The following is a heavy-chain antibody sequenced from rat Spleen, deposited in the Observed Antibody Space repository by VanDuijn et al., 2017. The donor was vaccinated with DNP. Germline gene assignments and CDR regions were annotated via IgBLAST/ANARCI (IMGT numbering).Heavy chain of an antibody. CDR2: INYDGGST. Sequence: EVQLVESGGGLVQPGRSLKLSCATSGFTFSDYDMAWVRQAPKKGLEWVVTINYDGGSTYYRDSLKGRFTISRDTAKSTLYLQMDSLGSEDTATYYCATHPLTTVAPNWFASWGRGTLVTVSS. CDR3: ATHPLTTVAPNWFAS. CDR1: GFTFSDYD. J-gene: IGHJ3*01. V-gene: IGHV5-7*01. D-gene: IGHD1-1*01.